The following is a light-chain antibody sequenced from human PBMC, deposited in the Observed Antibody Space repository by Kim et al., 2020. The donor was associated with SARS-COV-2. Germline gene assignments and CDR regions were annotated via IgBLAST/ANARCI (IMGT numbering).Light chain of an antibody. J-gene: IGKJ2*01. Sequence: SASTGDRVTITCRASQGISSYLAWYQQRPGKAPKLLIYAASTLQSGVPSRFSGSESGTDFTLTISCLQSEDFATYYCQQYYSYPHTFGQGTKLEI. CDR1: QGISSY. CDR3: QQYYSYPHT. V-gene: IGKV1-8*01. CDR2: AAS.